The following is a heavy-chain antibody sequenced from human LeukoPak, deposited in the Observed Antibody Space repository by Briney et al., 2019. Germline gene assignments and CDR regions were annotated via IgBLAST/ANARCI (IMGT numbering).Heavy chain of an antibody. V-gene: IGHV4-59*08. CDR3: ARGYYDSSGYYAFDI. J-gene: IGHJ3*02. CDR1: GGSISGSF. CDR2: VYYSGST. Sequence: SETLSLTCTVSGGSISGSFWSWIRQPPGKGPEWIGYVYYSGSTSYNPSLKSRVTISVDTSRNQFSLKMNSVTAADTAVYYCARGYYDSSGYYAFDIWGQGTMVTVSS. D-gene: IGHD3-22*01.